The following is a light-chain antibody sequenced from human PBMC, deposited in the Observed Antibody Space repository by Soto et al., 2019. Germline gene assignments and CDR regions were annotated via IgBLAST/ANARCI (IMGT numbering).Light chain of an antibody. Sequence: QSMLTQPPSASGTPGQRVTISCSGSSSNIGSHTVNWYQQLPGTAPKLLVYSNNQRPSGVPDRFSGSKSGTSASLAISGLQSEDEADYYCAAWDDSLNGHVVFGGGTKVTVL. J-gene: IGLJ2*01. CDR2: SNN. V-gene: IGLV1-44*01. CDR1: SSNIGSHT. CDR3: AAWDDSLNGHVV.